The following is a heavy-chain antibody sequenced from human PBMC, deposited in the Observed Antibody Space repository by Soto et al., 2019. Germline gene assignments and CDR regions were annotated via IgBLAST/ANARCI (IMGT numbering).Heavy chain of an antibody. Sequence: GESLKISCKGSGYGFTSYWIGWVRQMPGKGLEWMGIIYPGDSDTRYSPSFQGQVTISADKSISTAYLQWSSLKASDTAMYYCARHDPDYDYVWGGFDYWGQGTLVTVSS. D-gene: IGHD3-16*01. CDR1: GYGFTSYW. J-gene: IGHJ4*02. CDR3: ARHDPDYDYVWGGFDY. V-gene: IGHV5-51*01. CDR2: IYPGDSDT.